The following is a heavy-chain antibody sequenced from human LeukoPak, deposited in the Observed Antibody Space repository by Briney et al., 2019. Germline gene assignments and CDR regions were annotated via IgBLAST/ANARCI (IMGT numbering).Heavy chain of an antibody. CDR3: ASYYYDSSGYYGGDY. CDR2: ISGSGGST. Sequence: GGSLRLSCAASGFTFSSYAMSWVRQAPGKGLEWVSAISGSGGSTYYADSVKGRFTISRDNSKNTLYLQMNSLRAEDTAVYYCASYYYDSSGYYGGDYWGQGTLVTVSS. V-gene: IGHV3-23*01. CDR1: GFTFSSYA. J-gene: IGHJ4*02. D-gene: IGHD3-22*01.